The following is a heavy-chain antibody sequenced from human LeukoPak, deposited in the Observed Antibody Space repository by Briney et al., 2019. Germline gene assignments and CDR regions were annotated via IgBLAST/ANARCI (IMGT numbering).Heavy chain of an antibody. Sequence: ASVKVSCKASGGTFSSYAISWVRQAPGQGLEWMGGIIPIFGTANYEQKFQGRVTITTDESTSTAYMELSSLRSEDTAVYYCARVAIAAAGTMDVWGKGTTVTVSS. J-gene: IGHJ6*03. V-gene: IGHV1-69*05. CDR2: IIPIFGTA. CDR1: GGTFSSYA. D-gene: IGHD6-13*01. CDR3: ARVAIAAAGTMDV.